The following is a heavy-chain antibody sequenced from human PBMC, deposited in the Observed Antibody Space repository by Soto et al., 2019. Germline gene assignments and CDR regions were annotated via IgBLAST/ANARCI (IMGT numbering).Heavy chain of an antibody. J-gene: IGHJ3*02. D-gene: IGHD2-2*01. V-gene: IGHV3-33*01. CDR1: GFIFSNYG. CDR3: GRDVHCGCTSPLCAFDI. CDR2: IWYDGSKK. Sequence: QVQLVESGGGVVQPGRSLRLSCAASGFIFSNYGMHWVRQAPGKGLEWVAVIWYDGSKKYYADSVKGRFTISRDNSKRTLFRKLNSLRAEATVVYYCGRDVHCGCTSPLCAFDIWGQGTTVIVSS.